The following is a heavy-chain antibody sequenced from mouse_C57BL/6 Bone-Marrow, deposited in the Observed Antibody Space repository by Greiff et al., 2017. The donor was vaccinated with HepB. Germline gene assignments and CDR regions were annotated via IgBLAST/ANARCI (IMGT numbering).Heavy chain of an antibody. V-gene: IGHV1-81*01. D-gene: IGHD1-1*01. Sequence: VQVVESGAELARPGASVKLSCKASGYTFTSYGISWVKQRTGQGLEWIGEIYPRSGNTYYNEKFKGKATLTADKSSSTAYMELRSLTSEDSAVYFCARHPVTTVYAMDYWGQGTSVTVSS. CDR2: IYPRSGNT. CDR3: ARHPVTTVYAMDY. J-gene: IGHJ4*01. CDR1: GYTFTSYG.